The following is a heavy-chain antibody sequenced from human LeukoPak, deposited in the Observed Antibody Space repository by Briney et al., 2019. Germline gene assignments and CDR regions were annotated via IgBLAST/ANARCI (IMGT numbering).Heavy chain of an antibody. V-gene: IGHV4-59*01. D-gene: IGHD3-22*01. Sequence: SETLSLTCAVYGGSFSGYYWSWIRQPPGKGLEWIGYIYYSGSTNYNPSLKSRVTISVDTSKNQFSLKLSSVTAADTAVYYCAREGYYDSSGYYRRWNFDIWGQGTMVTVSS. CDR2: IYYSGST. CDR3: AREGYYDSSGYYRRWNFDI. CDR1: GGSFSGYY. J-gene: IGHJ3*02.